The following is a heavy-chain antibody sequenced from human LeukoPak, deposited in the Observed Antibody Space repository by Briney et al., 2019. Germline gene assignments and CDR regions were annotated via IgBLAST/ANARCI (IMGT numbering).Heavy chain of an antibody. J-gene: IGHJ1*01. CDR1: GDSVSSNTAA. CDR2: TYYRSKWHY. V-gene: IGHV6-1*01. D-gene: IGHD3-22*01. CDR3: ARSGYFAEYFQY. Sequence: SQTLSLTCAISGDSVSSNTAAWNWIRQSPSGGLEWLGRTYYRSKWHYDYAVSVKSQITINPDTSKNQFSLQLNSVTPEDTAVYYCARSGYFAEYFQYWGQGTLVTVSS.